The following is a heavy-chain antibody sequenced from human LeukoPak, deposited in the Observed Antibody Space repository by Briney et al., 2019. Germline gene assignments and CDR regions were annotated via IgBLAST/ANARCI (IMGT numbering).Heavy chain of an antibody. V-gene: IGHV3-23*01. CDR3: ASGSPSATINWNYDMYAFDI. CDR1: GFTFSSYA. Sequence: PGGSLRLSCAASGFTFSSYAMSWVRQAPGKGLEWVSAISGSGGSTYYADSVKGRFTISRDNSKNTLYLQMNSLRAEDTAVYYCASGSPSATINWNYDMYAFDIWGQGTMVTVSS. CDR2: ISGSGGST. D-gene: IGHD1-7*01. J-gene: IGHJ3*02.